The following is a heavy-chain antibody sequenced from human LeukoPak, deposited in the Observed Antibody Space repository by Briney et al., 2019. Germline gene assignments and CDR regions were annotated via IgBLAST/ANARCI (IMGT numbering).Heavy chain of an antibody. D-gene: IGHD3-10*01. CDR1: GFSLSTSGVG. V-gene: IGHV2-5*02. CDR3: ARSPYGSPSDWFDP. Sequence: SGPTLVKPTQTLTLTCTFSGFSLSTSGVGVGWIRQPPREALEWLALIYWDDDKRYSPSLKSRLTITKDTSKNQVVLTMTNMDPVDTATYYCARSPYGSPSDWFDPWGQGTLVTVSS. CDR2: IYWDDDK. J-gene: IGHJ5*02.